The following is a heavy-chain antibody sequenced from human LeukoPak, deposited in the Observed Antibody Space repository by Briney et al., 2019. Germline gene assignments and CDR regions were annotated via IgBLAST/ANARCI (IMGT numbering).Heavy chain of an antibody. Sequence: PGGSLRLSCAASGFTFSSFGIHWVRQAPGKGLEWVTFIRYDGSKKYYADSVKGRFTISRDNSKNTLYLQMHSVRADDTAVYYCAKDGSRYSDFWNNYRYDYWGQGTLVTVSS. CDR1: GFTFSSFG. CDR3: AKDGSRYSDFWNNYRYDY. J-gene: IGHJ4*02. CDR2: IRYDGSKK. V-gene: IGHV3-30*02. D-gene: IGHD3-3*01.